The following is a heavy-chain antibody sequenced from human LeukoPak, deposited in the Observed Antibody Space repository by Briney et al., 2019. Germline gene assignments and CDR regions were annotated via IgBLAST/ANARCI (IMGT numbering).Heavy chain of an antibody. CDR3: AREGGSIDWFDP. V-gene: IGHV1-2*02. Sequence: ASVKVSCKASGYTFTGYYMHWVRQAPGQGLEWMGWINPNSGGTNYAQKFQGRVTMTRNTSISTAYMELSSLRSEDTAVYYCAREGGSIDWFDPWGQGTLVTVSS. CDR1: GYTFTGYY. J-gene: IGHJ5*02. D-gene: IGHD3-16*01. CDR2: INPNSGGT.